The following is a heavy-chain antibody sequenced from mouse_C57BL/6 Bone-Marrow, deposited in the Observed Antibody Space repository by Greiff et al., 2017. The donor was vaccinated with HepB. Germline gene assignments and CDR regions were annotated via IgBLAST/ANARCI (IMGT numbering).Heavy chain of an antibody. D-gene: IGHD2-2*01. CDR2: IDPENGDT. J-gene: IGHJ1*03. CDR1: GFNIKDDY. Sequence: EVQLQQSGAELVRPGASVKLSCTASGFNIKDDYMHWVKQRPEQGLEWIGWIDPENGDTEYASKFQGKATITADTSSNTAYLQLSSLTSEDTAVYYCTTEVTTDEGYWYFDVWGTGTTVTVSS. CDR3: TTEVTTDEGYWYFDV. V-gene: IGHV14-4*01.